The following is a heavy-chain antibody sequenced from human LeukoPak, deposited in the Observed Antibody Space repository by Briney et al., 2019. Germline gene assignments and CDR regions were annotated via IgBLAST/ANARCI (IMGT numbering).Heavy chain of an antibody. D-gene: IGHD6-13*01. CDR1: GYSISSGYY. J-gene: IGHJ4*02. CDR3: ARSSSSWYGSKLDY. CDR2: IYHSGST. V-gene: IGHV4-38-2*02. Sequence: PSETLSLTCTVSGYSISSGYYWGWIRQPPGKGLEWIGSIYHSGSTYYNPSLKSRVTISVDTSKNQFSLKLSSVTAADTAVYYCARSSSSWYGSKLDYWGQGTLVTVSS.